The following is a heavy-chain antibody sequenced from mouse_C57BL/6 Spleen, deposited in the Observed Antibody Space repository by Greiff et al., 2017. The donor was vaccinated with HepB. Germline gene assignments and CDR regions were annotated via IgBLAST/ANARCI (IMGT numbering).Heavy chain of an antibody. D-gene: IGHD2-4*01. CDR3: ARRKGPGDDYDEFAY. J-gene: IGHJ3*01. CDR2: IDPSDSYT. V-gene: IGHV1-69*01. CDR1: GYTFTSYW. Sequence: QVQLQQPGAELVMPGASVKLSCKASGYTFTSYWMHWVKQRPGQGLEWIGEIDPSDSYTNYNQKFKGKSTLTVDKSSSTAYMQLSSLTSEDSAVYYCARRKGPGDDYDEFAYWGQGTLVTVSA.